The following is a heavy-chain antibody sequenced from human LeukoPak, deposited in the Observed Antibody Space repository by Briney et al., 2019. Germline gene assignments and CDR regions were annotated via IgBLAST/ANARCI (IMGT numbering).Heavy chain of an antibody. D-gene: IGHD3-10*01. V-gene: IGHV4-61*01. J-gene: IGHJ6*03. Sequence: PSETLSLTCTVSGGSISSSSYYWSWIRQPPGKGLEWIGYIYYSGSTNYNPSLKSRVTISVDTSKNQFSLKLSSVTAADTAVYYCARWTTISGTPSRYYMDVWGKGTTVTISS. CDR1: GGSISSSSYY. CDR2: IYYSGST. CDR3: ARWTTISGTPSRYYMDV.